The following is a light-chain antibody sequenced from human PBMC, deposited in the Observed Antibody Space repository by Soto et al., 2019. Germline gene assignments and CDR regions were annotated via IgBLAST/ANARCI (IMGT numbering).Light chain of an antibody. CDR3: QQYHKWPLT. CDR2: GAS. J-gene: IGKJ4*01. V-gene: IGKV3-15*01. Sequence: EIVLTQSPATLSLSPGERATLSCRASQSVSTNLAWYQQKPGQAPRLLMYGASTRATGMPASFSGSGSGTEFILTISSLQSEDFAVYYCQQYHKWPLTFGGGTKVDIK. CDR1: QSVSTN.